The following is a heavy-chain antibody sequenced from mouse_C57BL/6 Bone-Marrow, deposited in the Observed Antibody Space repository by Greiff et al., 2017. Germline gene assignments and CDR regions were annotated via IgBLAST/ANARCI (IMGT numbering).Heavy chain of an antibody. Sequence: QVQLQQPGAELVKPGASVKMSCKASGYTFTSYWITWVKQRPGQGLEWIGDIYPGNGSTNYNEKFKSKATLTVDTSSSTSYLRLSILTSEDSAVYYSARHGSSYWYFDVWGTGTTVTVSS. CDR1: GYTFTSYW. D-gene: IGHD1-1*01. CDR3: ARHGSSYWYFDV. CDR2: IYPGNGST. J-gene: IGHJ1*03. V-gene: IGHV1-55*01.